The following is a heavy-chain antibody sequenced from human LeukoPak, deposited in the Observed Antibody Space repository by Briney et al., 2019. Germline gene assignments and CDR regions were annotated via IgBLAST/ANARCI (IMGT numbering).Heavy chain of an antibody. J-gene: IGHJ4*02. CDR3: AKVDSPVTTVGLDY. V-gene: IGHV3-23*01. CDR1: GSTFSSYA. Sequence: GGSLRLSCAASGSTFSSYAMSWVRQAPGKGLEWVSAISGSGGSTYYADSVKGRFTISRDNSKNTLYLQMNSLRAEDTAVYYCAKVDSPVTTVGLDYWGQGTLVTVSS. CDR2: ISGSGGST. D-gene: IGHD4-17*01.